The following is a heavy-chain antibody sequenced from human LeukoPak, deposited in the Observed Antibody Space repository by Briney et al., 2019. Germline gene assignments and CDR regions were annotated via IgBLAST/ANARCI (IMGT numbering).Heavy chain of an antibody. V-gene: IGHV4-59*01. CDR3: ARVVSGWSYYFDY. D-gene: IGHD6-19*01. CDR1: GGSISSYY. Sequence: VKPSETLSLTRTVSGGSISSYYWSWIRQPPGKGLEWIGYIYYSGSTNYNPSLKSRVTISVDTSKNQFSLKLSSVTAADTAVYYCARVVSGWSYYFDYWGQGTLVTVSS. CDR2: IYYSGST. J-gene: IGHJ4*02.